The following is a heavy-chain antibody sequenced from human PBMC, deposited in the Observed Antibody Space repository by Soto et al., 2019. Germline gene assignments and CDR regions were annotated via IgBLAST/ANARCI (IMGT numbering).Heavy chain of an antibody. D-gene: IGHD6-6*01. CDR1: GFTFSTYA. J-gene: IGHJ6*02. CDR3: AKDLSSSPRDYSYYYGMDV. Sequence: GGSLRLSCSASGFTFSTYALTWVRQAAGKGLEWVSVINSGGSTNFADSVKGRFTVSRDNSKNTLYLQMNSLRAEDTAIYYCAKDLSSSPRDYSYYYGMDVWGQGTTVTVSS. V-gene: IGHV3-23*01. CDR2: INSGGST.